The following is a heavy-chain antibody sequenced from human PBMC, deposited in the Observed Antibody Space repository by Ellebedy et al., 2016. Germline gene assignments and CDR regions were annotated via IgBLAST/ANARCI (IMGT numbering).Heavy chain of an antibody. CDR1: GFTFSSYA. CDR2: ISGSGGST. J-gene: IGHJ4*02. D-gene: IGHD3-22*01. Sequence: GESLKISCAASGFTFSSYAMSWVRQAPGKGLEWVSAISGSGGSTYYADSVKGRFTISRDNSKNTLYLQMNSLRAEDTAVYYCAKGGGYDSSGYYYVVDYWGQGTLVTVSS. V-gene: IGHV3-23*01. CDR3: AKGGGYDSSGYYYVVDY.